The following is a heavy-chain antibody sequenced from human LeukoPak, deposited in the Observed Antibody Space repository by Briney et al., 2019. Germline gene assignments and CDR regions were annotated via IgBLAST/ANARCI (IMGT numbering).Heavy chain of an antibody. D-gene: IGHD2-15*01. V-gene: IGHV1-2*02. Sequence: ASVKVSCKASGYTFTDYYMHWVRQAPGQGLEWMGWINPNSGGTNYAQKFQGRVTMTRDTSISTAYMELSRLRSDDTAVYYCANGYCSGGSCGPGAFDIWGQGTMVTVSS. CDR2: INPNSGGT. CDR1: GYTFTDYY. CDR3: ANGYCSGGSCGPGAFDI. J-gene: IGHJ3*02.